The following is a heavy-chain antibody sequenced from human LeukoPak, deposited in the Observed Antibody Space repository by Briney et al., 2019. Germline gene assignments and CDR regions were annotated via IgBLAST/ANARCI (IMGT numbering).Heavy chain of an antibody. Sequence: SETLSLTCAVYGGSFSGYYWSWIRQPPGKGLEWIGEINHSGSTYYNPSLKSRVTISVDRSKNQFSLKLSSVTAADTAVYYCARQHGSSSWYPYFDYWGQGTLVTVSS. V-gene: IGHV4-34*01. CDR3: ARQHGSSSWYPYFDY. J-gene: IGHJ4*02. CDR1: GGSFSGYY. D-gene: IGHD6-13*01. CDR2: INHSGST.